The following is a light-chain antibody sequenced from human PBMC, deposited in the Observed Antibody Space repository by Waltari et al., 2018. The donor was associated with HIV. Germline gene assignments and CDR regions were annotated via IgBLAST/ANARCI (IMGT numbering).Light chain of an antibody. CDR2: EVS. J-gene: IGLJ2*01. V-gene: IGLV2-23*02. CDR3: CSYAGSSTFVV. Sequence: QSALTQPASVSGSPGPSITISCTGTSSDVGSYYLVSWYQQHPCKAPKLMIYEVSKRPSGVSNRFSGSKSGNTASLTISGLQAEDEADYYCCSYAGSSTFVVFGGGTKLTVL. CDR1: SSDVGSYYL.